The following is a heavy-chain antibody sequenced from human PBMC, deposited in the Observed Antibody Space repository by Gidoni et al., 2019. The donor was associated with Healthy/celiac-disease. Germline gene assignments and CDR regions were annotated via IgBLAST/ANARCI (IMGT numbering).Heavy chain of an antibody. CDR3: ARETDYGDPFDY. CDR1: VGSISSYY. Sequence: QVQLQESGPGLVKPSATLPLTCTASVGSISSYYGSWIRKPPGKGLEWIGYSYYSGSTNYNPSLKSRVTIAVDTSKNQFSLKLSSVTAADTAVYYCARETDYGDPFDYWGQGTLVTVSS. CDR2: SYYSGST. J-gene: IGHJ4*02. D-gene: IGHD4-17*01. V-gene: IGHV4-59*01.